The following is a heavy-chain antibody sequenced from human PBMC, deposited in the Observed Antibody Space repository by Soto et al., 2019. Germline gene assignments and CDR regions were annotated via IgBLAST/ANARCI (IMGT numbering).Heavy chain of an antibody. Sequence: QVLLEESGGGVVQPGRSLRLSCVASGFLFSSYGMYWVRQAPGEGPEWVAVISNDGSWEYYADSVKGRFTISRDSSKNTLYLQMNSLRAEDTAVYYCAKDYYGSGTLRTFDYWGQGTLVTVSS. CDR3: AKDYYGSGTLRTFDY. CDR2: ISNDGSWE. V-gene: IGHV3-30*18. CDR1: GFLFSSYG. J-gene: IGHJ4*02. D-gene: IGHD3-10*01.